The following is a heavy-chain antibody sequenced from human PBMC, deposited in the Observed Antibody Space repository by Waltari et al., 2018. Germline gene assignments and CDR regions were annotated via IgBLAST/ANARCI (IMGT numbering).Heavy chain of an antibody. CDR1: GSSKYTFKSAY. CDR2: SKTNSEGATT. J-gene: IGHJ4*02. CDR3: VTDRGNFDY. Sequence: EVQLAESGGGLVQPGGSMRLACVVSGSSKYTFKSAYMSWVRQAPTGGLKLIGRSKTNSEGATTEFAAPLKGRFSISRDDSKKTLYLQLSSLEKDDTAVYYCVTDRGNFDYWGQGTLVTVSS. V-gene: IGHV3-15*01. D-gene: IGHD6-25*01.